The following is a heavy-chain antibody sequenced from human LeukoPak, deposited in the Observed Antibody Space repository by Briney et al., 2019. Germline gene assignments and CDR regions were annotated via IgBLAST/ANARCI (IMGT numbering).Heavy chain of an antibody. CDR1: GFTFSSYS. CDR2: ISSSSSTI. D-gene: IGHD1-26*01. J-gene: IGHJ5*02. Sequence: PGGSLRLSCAASGFTFSSYSMNWVRQAPGKGLEWVSYISSSSSTIYYADSVKGRFTISRDNAKNSLYLQMNSLRAEDTAVYYCAREVIVGAFNWFDPWGQGTLVTVSS. CDR3: AREVIVGAFNWFDP. V-gene: IGHV3-48*04.